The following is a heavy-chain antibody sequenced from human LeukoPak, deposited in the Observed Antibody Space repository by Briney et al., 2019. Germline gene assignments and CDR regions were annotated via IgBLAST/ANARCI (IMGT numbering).Heavy chain of an antibody. Sequence: PGGSLRLSCAASGFTVSSNYMSWVRQAPGKGLEWVSVIYTGGSTYYSDSVKGRFTISRDNSKNTLYLQMNSLRADDTAVYYCARSSTWYGWFDPWGQGTQVTVSS. CDR3: ARSSTWYGWFDP. J-gene: IGHJ5*02. V-gene: IGHV3-53*05. D-gene: IGHD6-13*01. CDR1: GFTVSSNY. CDR2: IYTGGST.